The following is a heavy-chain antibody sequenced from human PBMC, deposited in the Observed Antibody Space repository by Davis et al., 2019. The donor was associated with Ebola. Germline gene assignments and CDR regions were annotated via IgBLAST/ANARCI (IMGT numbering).Heavy chain of an antibody. D-gene: IGHD3-10*01. CDR1: GYSFTSYD. CDR3: ATNYDSGSFFPHF. J-gene: IGHJ4*02. V-gene: IGHV1-8*01. Sequence: AASVKVSCKASGYSFTSYDVTWVRQAAGQGLEWVGWMNPNSGNTGYAQKFQGRVTMTRDTSINTAYMELSSLRSEDTAVYYCATNYDSGSFFPHFWGPGTLVTVSS. CDR2: MNPNSGNT.